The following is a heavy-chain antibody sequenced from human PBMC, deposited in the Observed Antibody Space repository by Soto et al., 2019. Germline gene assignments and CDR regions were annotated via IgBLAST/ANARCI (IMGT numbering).Heavy chain of an antibody. CDR1: GFTFANYA. V-gene: IGHV3-49*04. CDR2: ISSEANGGTT. J-gene: IGHJ4*02. CDR3: TRVYYEERGYFVY. Sequence: EVRLEESGGGPVESGRSLRLSCSGFGFTFANYALTWVRQAPGKGLEWLGFISSEANGGTTDYAAFLRGRATISRDDSKGIAYLEIKRLQSDDTGIYYCTRVYYEERGYFVYWAQGTRVSVSS. D-gene: IGHD3-22*01.